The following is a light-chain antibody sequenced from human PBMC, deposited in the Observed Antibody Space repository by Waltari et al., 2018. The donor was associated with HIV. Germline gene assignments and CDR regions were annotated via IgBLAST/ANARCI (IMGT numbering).Light chain of an antibody. CDR3: QSHDTSLAGPCV. J-gene: IGLJ1*01. CDR1: SSNIGAGYD. V-gene: IGLV1-40*01. CDR2: GNS. Sequence: QSVLTQPPSVSGAPGQRVTISCTGSSSNIGAGYDVHWYQQLPGTAPKLLIYGNSNRHSGVPGRFSGSKSGTSASLAITGLQAEDEADYYCQSHDTSLAGPCVFGTGTKVTVL.